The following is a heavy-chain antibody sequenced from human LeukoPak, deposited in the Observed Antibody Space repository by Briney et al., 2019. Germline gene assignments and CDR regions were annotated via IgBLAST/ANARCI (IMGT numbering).Heavy chain of an antibody. Sequence: SETLSLTCGVHGGSFSGYHWSWIRQPPGKGLEWIGEINHSGSTNYNSSLKSRVTISVDTSKNQSSLKLSSVTAADTAVYYCARSSNLAYNWFDPWGQGTLVTVSS. J-gene: IGHJ5*02. V-gene: IGHV4-34*01. CDR3: ARSSNLAYNWFDP. CDR1: GGSFSGYH. CDR2: INHSGST. D-gene: IGHD2-2*01.